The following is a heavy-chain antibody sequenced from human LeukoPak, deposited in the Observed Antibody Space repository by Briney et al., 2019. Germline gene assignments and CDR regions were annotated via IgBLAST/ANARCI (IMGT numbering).Heavy chain of an antibody. CDR1: GYTFTSYD. CDR3: ARDGIAAAGILDY. V-gene: IGHV1-8*03. J-gene: IGHJ4*02. D-gene: IGHD6-13*01. Sequence: GASVKVSCKASGYTFTSYDINWVRQATGQGLEWMGWMNPNSGNTGYAQKFQGRVTITRNTSISTAYMELSSLRSEDTAVYYCARDGIAAAGILDYWGQGTLVTVSS. CDR2: MNPNSGNT.